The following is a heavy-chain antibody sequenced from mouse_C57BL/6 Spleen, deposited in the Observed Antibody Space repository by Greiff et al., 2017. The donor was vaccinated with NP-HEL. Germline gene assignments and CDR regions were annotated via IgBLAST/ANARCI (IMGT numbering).Heavy chain of an antibody. D-gene: IGHD2-10*02. CDR2: IDPSDSYT. Sequence: QVQLQQPGAELVKPGASVKLSCKASGYTFTSYWMQWVKQRPGQGLEWIGEIDPSDSYTNYNQKFKGKATLTVDTSSSTAYMQLSSLTSEDSAVYYGARRYGNYVYYAMDYWGQGTSVTVSS. CDR3: ARRYGNYVYYAMDY. CDR1: GYTFTSYW. V-gene: IGHV1-50*01. J-gene: IGHJ4*01.